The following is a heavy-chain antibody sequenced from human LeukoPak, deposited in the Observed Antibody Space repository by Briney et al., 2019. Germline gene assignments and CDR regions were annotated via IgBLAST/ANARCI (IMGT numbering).Heavy chain of an antibody. J-gene: IGHJ5*02. CDR2: IYTSGST. CDR3: ARDRTYDSSGYYRNWFDP. V-gene: IGHV4-4*07. D-gene: IGHD3-22*01. CDR1: GGSISSYY. Sequence: PSETLSLTCTVSGGSISSYYWSWIRQPAGKGLEWIGRIYTSGSTNYNPSLKSRVTMSVDTSKNQSSLKLSSVTAADTAVYYCARDRTYDSSGYYRNWFDPWGQGTLVTVSS.